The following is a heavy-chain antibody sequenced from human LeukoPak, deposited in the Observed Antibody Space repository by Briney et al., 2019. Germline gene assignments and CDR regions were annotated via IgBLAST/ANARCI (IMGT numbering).Heavy chain of an antibody. CDR1: GASFSGYY. J-gene: IGHJ4*02. V-gene: IGHV4-34*01. Sequence: PSETLSLTCAVYGASFSGYYWSWIRQPPGKGLEWIGEINHSGSTNYNPTLKSRVTISVDTSKNQFSLKLSSVTAADTAVYYCARQTYYYDSSGYYPDGYWGQGTLVTVSS. D-gene: IGHD3-22*01. CDR3: ARQTYYYDSSGYYPDGY. CDR2: INHSGST.